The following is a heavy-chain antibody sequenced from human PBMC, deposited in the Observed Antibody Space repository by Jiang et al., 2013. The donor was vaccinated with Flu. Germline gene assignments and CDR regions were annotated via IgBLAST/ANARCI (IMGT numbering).Heavy chain of an antibody. CDR3: ARQDDYVWGSYRYTGPLDY. CDR2: IYPGDSDT. CDR1: GYSFTSYW. J-gene: IGHJ4*02. V-gene: IGHV5-51*01. D-gene: IGHD3-16*02. Sequence: KKPGESLKISCKGSGYSFTSYWIGWVRQMPGKGLEWMGIIYPGDSDTRYSPSFQGQVTISADKSISTAYLQWSSLKASDTAMYYCARQDDYVWGSYRYTGPLDYWGQGTLVTVSS.